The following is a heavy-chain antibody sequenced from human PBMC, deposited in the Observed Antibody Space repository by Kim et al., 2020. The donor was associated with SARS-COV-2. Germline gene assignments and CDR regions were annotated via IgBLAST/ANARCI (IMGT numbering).Heavy chain of an antibody. D-gene: IGHD1-26*01. Sequence: GGSLRLSCAVSGLTFSTYEMNWVRQAPGKGLEWLSSITSSGTTTYYAASVQGRFTISRDNSKNSLFLQMNSLSAEDTAVYYCARERGGYDYWGQGTLVTGSS. CDR3: ARERGGYDY. CDR1: GLTFSTYE. V-gene: IGHV3-48*03. CDR2: ITSSGTTT. J-gene: IGHJ4*02.